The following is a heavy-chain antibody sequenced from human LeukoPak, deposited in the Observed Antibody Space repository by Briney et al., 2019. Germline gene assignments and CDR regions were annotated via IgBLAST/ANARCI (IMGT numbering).Heavy chain of an antibody. Sequence: GGSLRLSCAASGFTFSSYAMSWVRQAPGKGLEWVSAISGSGGSTYYADSVKGRFAISRDNSENTLYLQMNSLRAEDTAVYYCAKGDGSGYLGLGYWGQGALVTVSS. CDR3: AKGDGSGYLGLGY. V-gene: IGHV3-23*01. CDR2: ISGSGGST. CDR1: GFTFSSYA. J-gene: IGHJ4*02. D-gene: IGHD3-22*01.